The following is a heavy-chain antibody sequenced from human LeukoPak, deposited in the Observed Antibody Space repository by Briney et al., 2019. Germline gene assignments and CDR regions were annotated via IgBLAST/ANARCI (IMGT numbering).Heavy chain of an antibody. CDR3: AEDSSTWGNLAGHFDS. D-gene: IGHD6-13*01. CDR1: GGSIVSHY. V-gene: IGHV4-4*07. J-gene: IGHJ4*02. Sequence: KASETLSLTCTVSGGSIVSHYWNWIRQPAGRGLEWIGRFCASGTTNTSPSLKSRVTMSVDTSKNQFSLKLSSVTAADTAVYYCAEDSSTWGNLAGHFDSWGQGTLVTVSS. CDR2: FCASGTT.